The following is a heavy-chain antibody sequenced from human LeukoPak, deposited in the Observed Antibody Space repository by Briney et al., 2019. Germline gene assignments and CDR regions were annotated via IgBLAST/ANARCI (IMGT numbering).Heavy chain of an antibody. CDR2: MNPHRGDT. Sequence: GASVKVSCKPSGYSFSNYDINWVRLRQATGQGPEWLGWMNPHRGDTGSPERFRGRVSLTWDTSTSTAYMELRSLRSDDTAVYYCARCGGYNGTYIDYWGQGTLVTVSS. V-gene: IGHV1-8*01. D-gene: IGHD5-24*01. CDR1: GYSFSNYD. J-gene: IGHJ4*02. CDR3: ARCGGYNGTYIDY.